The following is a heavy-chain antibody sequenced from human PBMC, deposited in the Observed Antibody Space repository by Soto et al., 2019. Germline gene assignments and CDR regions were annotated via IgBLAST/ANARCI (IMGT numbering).Heavy chain of an antibody. J-gene: IGHJ6*02. D-gene: IGHD6-19*01. CDR2: ISSSGSTI. CDR1: GFTFSGYE. V-gene: IGHV3-48*03. CDR3: AREGSITQWPGEPQHYYYYGMDV. Sequence: PGGSLRLSCAASGFTFSGYEMNWVRQAPGKGLEWVSYISSSGSTIYYADSVKGRFTISRDNAKNSLYLQMNSLRAEDTAVYYCAREGSITQWPGEPQHYYYYGMDVWGQGTTVTVSS.